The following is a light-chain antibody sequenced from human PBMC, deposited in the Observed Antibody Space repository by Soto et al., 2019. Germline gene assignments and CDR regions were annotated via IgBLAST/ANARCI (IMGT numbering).Light chain of an antibody. Sequence: EIVMTQSPATLSVSPGERATLSCRASQSVSSNLAWYQQKPGQAPRLLIYGASTRATGIPARFSGSGSGTEFTLTISSLQSEDSAVYSCQQYNNWPPYTFGQGTKVDIK. V-gene: IGKV3-15*01. CDR2: GAS. CDR1: QSVSSN. CDR3: QQYNNWPPYT. J-gene: IGKJ2*01.